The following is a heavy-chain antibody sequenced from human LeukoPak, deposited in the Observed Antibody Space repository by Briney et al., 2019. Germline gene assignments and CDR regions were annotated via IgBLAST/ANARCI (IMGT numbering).Heavy chain of an antibody. CDR1: GFTFDDYG. J-gene: IGHJ4*02. CDR3: ARSYGSGSYYNFDY. V-gene: IGHV3-20*04. D-gene: IGHD3-10*01. Sequence: GGSLRLSCAASGFTFDDYGVSWVRQAPGKGLEWVSGINWNGGSTGYADSVKGRFTISRDNAKNSLYLQMNSLRAEDTALYYCARSYGSGSYYNFDYWGQGTLVTVSS. CDR2: INWNGGST.